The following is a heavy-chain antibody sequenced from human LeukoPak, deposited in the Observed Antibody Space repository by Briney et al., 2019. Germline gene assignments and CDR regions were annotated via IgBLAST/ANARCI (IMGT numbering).Heavy chain of an antibody. CDR3: ARGIPGYFGTSGYYYEY. D-gene: IGHD3-22*01. CDR1: GDSISSNYW. V-gene: IGHV4-4*02. J-gene: IGHJ4*02. Sequence: SGTLSLTCAVSGDSISSNYWWTWVRQPPGKGLEWIGEIHHSGSTNYSPSLKSRVTISVDNSRNQFSLGLSSVSAADTAVYYRARGIPGYFGTSGYYYEYWGQGTLVTVSS. CDR2: IHHSGST.